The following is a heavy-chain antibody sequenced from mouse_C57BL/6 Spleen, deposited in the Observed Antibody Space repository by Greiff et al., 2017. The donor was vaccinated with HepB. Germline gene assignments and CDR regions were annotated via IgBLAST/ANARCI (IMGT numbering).Heavy chain of an antibody. CDR2: ISDGGSYT. Sequence: DVKLVESGGGLVKPGGSLKLSCAASGFTFSSYAMSWVRQTPEKRLEWVATISDGGSYTYYPDNVKGRFTISRDNAKNNLYLQMSHLKSEDTAMYYCARGGANWAFDYWGQGTTLTVSS. V-gene: IGHV5-4*03. J-gene: IGHJ2*01. CDR3: ARGGANWAFDY. D-gene: IGHD4-1*01. CDR1: GFTFSSYA.